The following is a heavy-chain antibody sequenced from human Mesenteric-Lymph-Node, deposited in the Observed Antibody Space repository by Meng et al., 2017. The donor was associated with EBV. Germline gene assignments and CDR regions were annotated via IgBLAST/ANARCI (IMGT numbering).Heavy chain of an antibody. CDR2: VYHRGSS. Sequence: QGPLQESGPGLVKPSGTLSLTCTISGGSITSGDWWSWVRQTPGKGLEWIGQVYHRGSSSHNPSLKSRATISVDNSNNQFSLRLTSVTAADTAVYYCARGLGGSRNYYFDYWGQGTLVTVSS. D-gene: IGHD3-16*01. V-gene: IGHV4-4*02. CDR1: GGSITSGDW. CDR3: ARGLGGSRNYYFDY. J-gene: IGHJ4*02.